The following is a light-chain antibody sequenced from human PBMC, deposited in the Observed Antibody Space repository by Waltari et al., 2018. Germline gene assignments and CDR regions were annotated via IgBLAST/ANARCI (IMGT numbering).Light chain of an antibody. CDR2: HAS. CDR3: QHYVSLPAT. Sequence: EIVLTQSPDTLSFSPGESATLSCRASQSISKYLAGYQQKPGQAPRLLIYHASSRSTGIPDRFSGSGFGTDFSLTISRLEPEDFAVYYCQHYVSLPATFDQGTKLEIK. J-gene: IGKJ1*01. V-gene: IGKV3-20*01. CDR1: QSISKY.